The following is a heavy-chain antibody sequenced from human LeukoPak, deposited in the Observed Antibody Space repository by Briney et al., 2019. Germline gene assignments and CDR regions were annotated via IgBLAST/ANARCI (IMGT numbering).Heavy chain of an antibody. CDR3: ARGTGLTGTATEMDV. Sequence: PGRSLRLSCAASGFTFSTYAMHWVRQAPGKGLEWVALISSDGSNKFYADSVKGRYTISRDNSGHTLYVQMNSLRDEDTAVYYCARGTGLTGTATEMDVWGQGTTVTVSS. V-gene: IGHV3-30-3*01. CDR1: GFTFSTYA. D-gene: IGHD1-20*01. CDR2: ISSDGSNK. J-gene: IGHJ6*02.